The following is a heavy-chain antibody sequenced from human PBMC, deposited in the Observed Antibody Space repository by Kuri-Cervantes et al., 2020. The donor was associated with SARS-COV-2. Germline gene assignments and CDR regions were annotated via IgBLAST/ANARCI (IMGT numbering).Heavy chain of an antibody. CDR1: GGSISSSNYY. D-gene: IGHD2/OR15-2a*01. Sequence: ESLKISCTVSGGSISSSNYYWGWIRQPPGKGLEWIGSIYYSGSTYYNPSLKSRVTISADTSKNQFSLKLSSVTAADTAVYYCARHMEENERATNWFDPWGQGTLVTVSS. J-gene: IGHJ5*02. CDR2: IYYSGST. CDR3: ARHMEENERATNWFDP. V-gene: IGHV4-39*01.